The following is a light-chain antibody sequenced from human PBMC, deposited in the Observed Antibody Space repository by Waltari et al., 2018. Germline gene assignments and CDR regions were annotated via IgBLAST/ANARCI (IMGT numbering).Light chain of an antibody. CDR1: SSNIGAGYD. J-gene: IGLJ2*01. Sequence: QSVLTQPPSVFGAPGQRVTISCTGSSSNIGAGYDLHWYQQLPGTAPKLLIYGNSNRPSGVPDRFSGSKSGTSASLAITGLQAEDEADYYCQSYDSSLSVIFGGGTKLTVL. CDR3: QSYDSSLSVI. CDR2: GNS. V-gene: IGLV1-40*01.